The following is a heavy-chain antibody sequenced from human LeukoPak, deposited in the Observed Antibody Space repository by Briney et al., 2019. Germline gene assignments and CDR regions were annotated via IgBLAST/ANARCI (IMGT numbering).Heavy chain of an antibody. V-gene: IGHV4-61*02. D-gene: IGHD6-19*01. CDR3: ANRRAVAGIGYYFDY. CDR2: IYSGGST. J-gene: IGHJ4*02. CDR1: GDSTSSGPYY. Sequence: SETLSLTCTVSGDSTSSGPYYWSWIRQPAGKGLEWIGRIYSGGSTSYNPSLMSRVTISVDTSKNQFSLKLSSVTAADTAVYYCANRRAVAGIGYYFDYWGQGTLVTVSS.